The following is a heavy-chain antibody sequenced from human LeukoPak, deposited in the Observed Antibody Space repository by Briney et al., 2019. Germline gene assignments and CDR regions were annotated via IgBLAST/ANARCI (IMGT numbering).Heavy chain of an antibody. CDR2: LSPSGGIT. CDR3: AKGVNYFVLEY. Sequence: GGSLRLSCAASGFTFSSYWMSWVRQAPGKGLEWVSALSPSGGITYYEDSVKGRFTISRDNSKNTLYLQMNSLSAEDTAVYYCAKGVNYFVLEYWGQGTLVTISS. J-gene: IGHJ4*02. V-gene: IGHV3-23*01. D-gene: IGHD3-10*02. CDR1: GFTFSSYW.